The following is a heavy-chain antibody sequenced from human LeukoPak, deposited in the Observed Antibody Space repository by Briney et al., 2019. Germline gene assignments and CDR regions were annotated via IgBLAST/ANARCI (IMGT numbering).Heavy chain of an antibody. CDR3: ARVVVDPRYYYSYMDV. CDR2: IIPIFGTA. V-gene: IGHV1-69*13. D-gene: IGHD2-2*01. Sequence: ASVKVSCKASGGTFSSYAISWARQAPGQGLEWMGGIIPIFGTANYAQKFQGRVTITADESTSTAYMELSSLRSEDTAVYYCARVVVDPRYYYSYMDVWGKGTTVTVSS. CDR1: GGTFSSYA. J-gene: IGHJ6*03.